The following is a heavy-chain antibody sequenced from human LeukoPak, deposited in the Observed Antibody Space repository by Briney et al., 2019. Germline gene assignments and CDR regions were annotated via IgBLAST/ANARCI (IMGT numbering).Heavy chain of an antibody. V-gene: IGHV3-23*01. CDR3: AKVERSGWYFDY. CDR1: GFTFSNYG. CDR2: ISGSGDTT. Sequence: GGSLRLSCAASGFTFSNYGMSWVRQAPGKGLEWVSGISGSGDTTYYADSVKGRFTIFRDNSKNTLSLQTNSLRADDTAVYYCAKVERSGWYFDYWGQGTLVTVSS. D-gene: IGHD6-19*01. J-gene: IGHJ4*02.